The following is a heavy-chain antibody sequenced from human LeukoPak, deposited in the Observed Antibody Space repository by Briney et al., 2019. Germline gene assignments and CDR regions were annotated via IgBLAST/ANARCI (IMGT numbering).Heavy chain of an antibody. J-gene: IGHJ4*02. D-gene: IGHD3-22*01. CDR1: GDSISSTPYY. CDR3: ARHAYYYDSSGYFFPFDI. V-gene: IGHV4-39*01. Sequence: PSETLSLTRTVSGDSISSTPYYWGWIRQSPRKGLEWITTMFYRGSTYYNPSLKSRVTMSVDTSRNQFPLKLTSVTAADTAVYYCARHAYYYDSSGYFFPFDIWGQGTLVTVSS. CDR2: MFYRGST.